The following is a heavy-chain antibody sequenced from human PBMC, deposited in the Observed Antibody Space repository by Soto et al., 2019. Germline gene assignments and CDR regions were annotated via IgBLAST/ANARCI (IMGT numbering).Heavy chain of an antibody. CDR1: GGSISSYY. V-gene: IGHV4-59*01. CDR3: ARGGRGVNTAPYYYYYGMDV. D-gene: IGHD3-10*01. CDR2: IYYSGST. J-gene: IGHJ6*02. Sequence: TSETLSLTCTVSGGSISSYYWSWIRQPPGKGLEWIGYIYYSGSTNYNPSLKSRVTISVDTSKNQFSLKLSSVTAADTAVYYCARGGRGVNTAPYYYYYGMDVWGQGTTVTVSS.